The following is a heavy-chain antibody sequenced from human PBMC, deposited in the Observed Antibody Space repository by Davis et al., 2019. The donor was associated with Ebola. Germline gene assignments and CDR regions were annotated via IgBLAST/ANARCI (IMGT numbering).Heavy chain of an antibody. CDR1: GGTFSSYA. J-gene: IGHJ6*02. Sequence: ASVKVSCKASGGTFSSYAISWVRQAPGQGLEWMGWMNPNSGNTGYAQKFQGRVTMTRNTSISTAYMELSSLRSDDTAVYYCARGDIAAAIPWYYYGMDVWGQGTTVTVSS. CDR3: ARGDIAAAIPWYYYGMDV. CDR2: MNPNSGNT. D-gene: IGHD6-13*01. V-gene: IGHV1-8*02.